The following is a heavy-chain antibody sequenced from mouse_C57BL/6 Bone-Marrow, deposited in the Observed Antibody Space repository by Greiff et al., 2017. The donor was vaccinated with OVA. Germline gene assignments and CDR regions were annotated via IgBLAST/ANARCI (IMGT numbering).Heavy chain of an antibody. V-gene: IGHV7-1*01. Sequence: VKLVESGGGLVQSGRSLRLSCATSGFTFSDFYMEWVRQAPGKGLEWIAASRNKANDYTTEYSASVKGRFIVSRDTSQSILYLQMNALRAEDTAIYYCARDAGDGYFDYWGQGTTLTVSS. D-gene: IGHD2-3*01. CDR3: ARDAGDGYFDY. CDR2: SRNKANDYTT. CDR1: GFTFSDFY. J-gene: IGHJ2*01.